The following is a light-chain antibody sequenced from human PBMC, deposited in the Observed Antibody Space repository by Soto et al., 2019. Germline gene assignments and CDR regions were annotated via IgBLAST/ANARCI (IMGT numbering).Light chain of an antibody. CDR2: KAS. Sequence: DIPMTQSPSTLSASVGDRVTITCRASQTISSWLAWYQQKPGKAPKLLIYKASNLQSGVPSRFSGSGSGADFTLTISSLQPDDFAAYCSQQYFTYPLTFGGGTKVEIK. V-gene: IGKV1-5*03. CDR1: QTISSW. J-gene: IGKJ4*01. CDR3: QQYFTYPLT.